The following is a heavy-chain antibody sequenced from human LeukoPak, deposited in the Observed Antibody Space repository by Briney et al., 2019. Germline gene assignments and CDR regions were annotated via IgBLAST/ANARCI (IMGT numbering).Heavy chain of an antibody. V-gene: IGHV3-9*01. D-gene: IGHD2-2*01. CDR3: AKATGGHCSSTSCRTDFDY. CDR2: ISWNSGSI. CDR1: GFTFDDYA. Sequence: GGSLRLSCAASGFTFDDYAMHWVRQAPGKGLEWVSGISWNSGSIGYADSVKGRFTISRDNAKNSLYLQMNSLRAEDTALYYCAKATGGHCSSTSCRTDFDYWGQGTLVTVSS. J-gene: IGHJ4*02.